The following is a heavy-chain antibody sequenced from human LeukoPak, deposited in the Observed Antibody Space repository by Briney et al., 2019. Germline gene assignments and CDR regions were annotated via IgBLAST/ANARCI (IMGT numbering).Heavy chain of an antibody. CDR3: ARGSGWYLGPWPFDY. V-gene: IGHV4-59*01. CDR2: IYYSGST. Sequence: PSETLSLTCTVSGGAISSYYWSWIRQPPGKGLEWIGYIYYSGSTNYNPSLKSRVTISVDTSKNQFSLKLSSVTAADTAVYYCARGSGWYLGPWPFDYWGQGTLVTVSS. CDR1: GGAISSYY. D-gene: IGHD6-19*01. J-gene: IGHJ4*02.